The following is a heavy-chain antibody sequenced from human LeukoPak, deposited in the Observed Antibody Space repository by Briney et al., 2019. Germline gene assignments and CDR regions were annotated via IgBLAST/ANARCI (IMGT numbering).Heavy chain of an antibody. CDR1: GFTVSSNY. CDR3: ARGGGTVTMDYYYYYYMDV. J-gene: IGHJ6*03. V-gene: IGHV3-53*01. CDR2: IYSGGST. D-gene: IGHD4-17*01. Sequence: GGSLRLSCAASGFTVSSNYMSWVRQAPGKGLEWVSVIYSGGSTYYADSVKGRFTISRDNSKNTLYLQMNSLRAEDTAVYYCARGGGTVTMDYYYYYYMDVWGKGTTVTVSS.